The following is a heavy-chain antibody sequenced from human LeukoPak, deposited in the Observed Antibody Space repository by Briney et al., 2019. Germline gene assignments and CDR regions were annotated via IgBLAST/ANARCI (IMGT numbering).Heavy chain of an antibody. V-gene: IGHV4-59*01. J-gene: IGHJ4*02. CDR1: GGSPSLYY. Sequence: SETLSLTCTVPGGSPSLYYGSWIRPPPGKGLEWIGYIHYSGNTNYNSVLRSLVTITVDTTKNQFSLKLNSVTAADTAVYYCARHVDTAVANFDYWGQGTLVTVSS. CDR3: ARHVDTAVANFDY. D-gene: IGHD5-18*01. CDR2: IHYSGNT.